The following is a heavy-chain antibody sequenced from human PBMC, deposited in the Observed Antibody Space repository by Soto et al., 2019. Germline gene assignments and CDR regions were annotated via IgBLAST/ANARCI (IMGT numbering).Heavy chain of an antibody. V-gene: IGHV4-4*07. CDR3: ARDHLSWYFDL. CDR1: SGSVNNYH. J-gene: IGHJ2*01. CDR2: MFDSGNT. Sequence: QVEVQESGPGLVKPSETLSLTCTFSSGSVNNYHLSWIRQPAGVGLEWIGRMFDSGNTKLNPSLQSRVTMSKDGSKNQFSLKLTSVTAADTGVYYCARDHLSWYFDLWGRGTLVTVSS.